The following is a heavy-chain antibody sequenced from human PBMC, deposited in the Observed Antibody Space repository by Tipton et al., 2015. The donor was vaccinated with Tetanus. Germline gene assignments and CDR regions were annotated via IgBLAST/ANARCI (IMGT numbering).Heavy chain of an antibody. Sequence: TLSLTCAVYGGSFSGYYWSWIRQPPGKGLEWIGSIYYSGSTYYNPSLKSRVTISVDTSKNQFSLKLSSVTAADTAVYYCARHEYFWSGQRGWFDPWGQGTLVTVSS. CDR3: ARHEYFWSGQRGWFDP. CDR1: GGSFSGYY. CDR2: IYYSGST. V-gene: IGHV4-34*01. J-gene: IGHJ5*02. D-gene: IGHD3-3*01.